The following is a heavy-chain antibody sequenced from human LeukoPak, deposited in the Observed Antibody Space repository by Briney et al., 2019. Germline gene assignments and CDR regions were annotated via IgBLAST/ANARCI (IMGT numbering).Heavy chain of an antibody. V-gene: IGHV3-30-3*01. D-gene: IGHD6-19*01. CDR1: GFTFSSYA. Sequence: GGSLRLSCAASGFTFSSYAMHWVRQAPGKGLEWVAVISYDGSNKYYADSVKGRFTISRDNSKNTLYLQMNSLRAEDTAVYYCARAGGWAREDYKADAFHIWGQGTMVTVSS. J-gene: IGHJ3*02. CDR2: ISYDGSNK. CDR3: ARAGGWAREDYKADAFHI.